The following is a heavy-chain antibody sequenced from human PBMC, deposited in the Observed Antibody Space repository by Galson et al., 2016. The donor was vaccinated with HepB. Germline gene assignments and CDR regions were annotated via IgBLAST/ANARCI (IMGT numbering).Heavy chain of an antibody. CDR2: ISSRSTDI. CDR3: ARSYYDFWSGLGY. Sequence: SLRLSCAASGFSFSNSGMSWVRQAPGKELEWVSSISSRSTDIYYADSVKGRFTISRDESKNTVYLQMNSLRAEDTALYYCARSYYDFWSGLGYWGQGTLVTVSS. CDR1: GFSFSNSG. J-gene: IGHJ4*02. V-gene: IGHV3-21*04. D-gene: IGHD3-3*01.